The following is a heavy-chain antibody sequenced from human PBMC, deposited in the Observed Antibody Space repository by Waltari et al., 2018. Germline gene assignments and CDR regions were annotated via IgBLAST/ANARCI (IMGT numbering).Heavy chain of an antibody. CDR2: INHSGNT. V-gene: IGHV4-38-2*01. D-gene: IGHD6-19*01. CDR3: ARVAGPCDY. CDR1: GYAISSGSY. J-gene: IGHJ4*02. Sequence: QVQLQESGPGLVKPSATLSLTCAVSGYAISSGSYWGWMRQPPGKGLEWIGSINHSGNTYYNPSLKSRVTISVDTSKNQFSLNLSSVTAADTAVYYCARVAGPCDYWGQGTLVTVSS.